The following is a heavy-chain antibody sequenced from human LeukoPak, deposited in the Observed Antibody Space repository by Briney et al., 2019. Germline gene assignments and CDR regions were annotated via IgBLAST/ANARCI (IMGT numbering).Heavy chain of an antibody. CDR3: ARIQSRIIAARPGTPAFDY. CDR1: GYTFTSYD. CDR2: ISSQWDHT. Sequence: ASVKVSCKASGYTFTSYDISWVRQAPEQGLECMGCISSQWDHTHYAQTLQGRVTMTTDTSTSTVYMELKSLRSDDTAVYYCARIQSRIIAARPGTPAFDYWGRGTLVTVSA. J-gene: IGHJ4*02. V-gene: IGHV1-18*01. D-gene: IGHD6-6*01.